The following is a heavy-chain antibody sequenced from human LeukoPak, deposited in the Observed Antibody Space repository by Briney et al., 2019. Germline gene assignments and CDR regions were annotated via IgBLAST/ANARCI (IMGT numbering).Heavy chain of an antibody. Sequence: GRSLRLSCAASGYTFTSYYMHWVRQAPGQGLEWMGIINPSGGSTSYAQKFQGRVTMTRDMSTSTVYMELSSLRSEDTAVYYCARVRLPITMVRGVTYPIFDYWGQGTLVTVSS. CDR1: GYTFTSYY. D-gene: IGHD3-10*01. V-gene: IGHV1-46*01. J-gene: IGHJ4*02. CDR2: INPSGGST. CDR3: ARVRLPITMVRGVTYPIFDY.